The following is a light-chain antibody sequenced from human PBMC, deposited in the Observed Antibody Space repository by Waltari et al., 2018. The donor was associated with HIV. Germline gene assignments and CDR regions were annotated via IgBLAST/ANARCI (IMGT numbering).Light chain of an antibody. CDR2: DAS. Sequence: DLQMTQSPSSLSLSVGDKITITCQTSQDIGSHLNWYQQKPGKAPQLLIHDASDLQAGFPSRFAGGGSGSNFSFTITSLQPEDLAIYYCQQFHLLPLTFGGGT. CDR1: QDIGSH. V-gene: IGKV1-33*01. J-gene: IGKJ4*01. CDR3: QQFHLLPLT.